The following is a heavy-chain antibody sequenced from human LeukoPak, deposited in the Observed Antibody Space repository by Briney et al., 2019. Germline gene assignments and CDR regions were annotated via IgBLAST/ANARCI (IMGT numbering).Heavy chain of an antibody. J-gene: IGHJ6*01. CDR2: MNQDGSEK. CDR3: ATYTHWVAGDV. CDR1: GFTFSDSW. D-gene: IGHD3-16*01. Sequence: GGSLRLSCAASGFTFSDSWMSWVRQAPGKGLEWVANMNQDGSEKDYVDSVKGRFTISRDNARNSLYLQMGSLRAEDTAVYYCATYTHWVAGDVWGRGPLSPSPQ. V-gene: IGHV3-7*01.